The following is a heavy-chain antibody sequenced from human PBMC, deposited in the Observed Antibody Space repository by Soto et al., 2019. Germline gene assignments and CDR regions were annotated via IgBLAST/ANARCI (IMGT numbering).Heavy chain of an antibody. CDR3: ARAPLNYDGSGYHCDY. Sequence: GGSLRLSCAASGFTFRTYSMNWVRQAPGKGLEWVSYISSSSSTIHYADSVKGRFTISRDNAKNSLYLQMNSLRAEDTAVYYCARAPLNYDGSGYHCDYWGQGTLVTVSS. CDR2: ISSSSSTI. V-gene: IGHV3-48*01. CDR1: GFTFRTYS. D-gene: IGHD3-22*01. J-gene: IGHJ4*02.